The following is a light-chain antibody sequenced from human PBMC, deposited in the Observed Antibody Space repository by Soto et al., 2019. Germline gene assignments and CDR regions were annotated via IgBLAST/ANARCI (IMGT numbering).Light chain of an antibody. J-gene: IGKJ1*01. V-gene: IGKV3-15*01. CDR1: QSISSN. CDR3: QQYNNWPRT. Sequence: TQSPDTLSLPPGERATLSCRAGQSISSNLAWYQQKPGQAPRLLIYGASTRATGIPARFSGSGSGTEFTLTISSLQSEDFAVYYCQQYNNWPRTFGQGTKVDIK. CDR2: GAS.